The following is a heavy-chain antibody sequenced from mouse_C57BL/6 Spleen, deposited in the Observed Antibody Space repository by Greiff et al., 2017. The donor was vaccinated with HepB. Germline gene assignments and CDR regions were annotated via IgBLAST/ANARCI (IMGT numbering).Heavy chain of an antibody. J-gene: IGHJ2*01. CDR3: TRGIDGYYDY. D-gene: IGHD2-3*01. CDR1: GFTFSSYA. V-gene: IGHV5-9-1*02. CDR2: ISSGGDYI. Sequence: DVHLVESGEGLVKPGGSLKLSCAASGFTFSSYAMSWVRQTPEKRLEWVAYISSGGDYIYYADTVKGRFTISRDNARNTLYLQMSSLKSEDTAMYYCTRGIDGYYDYWGQGTTLTVSS.